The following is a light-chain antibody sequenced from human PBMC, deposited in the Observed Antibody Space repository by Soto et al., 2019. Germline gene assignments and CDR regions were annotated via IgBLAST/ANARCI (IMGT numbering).Light chain of an antibody. J-gene: IGKJ2*01. Sequence: DIQMTQSPSSLSVSVGDRVTITCRASQSITNYLNWYQQKPGKAPRLLVYAASSLPSGVPSRFSGNGSGTDFTLTISSLQPEDFASYYCQQSDSYPYTFGQGTKLE. CDR2: AAS. CDR1: QSITNY. CDR3: QQSDSYPYT. V-gene: IGKV1-39*01.